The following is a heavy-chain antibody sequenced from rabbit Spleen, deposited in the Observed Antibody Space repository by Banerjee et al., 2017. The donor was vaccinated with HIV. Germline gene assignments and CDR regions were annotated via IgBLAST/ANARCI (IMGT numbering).Heavy chain of an antibody. Sequence: QEQLVESGGGLVKPEGSLTLTCTASGFSFSSSYWICWVRQAPGKGLEWIARIHSTNYWTGYATWAKGRFTISKTSSTTVTLQMTSLTAADTATYFCAIATMTMVITDLWGPGTLVTVS. CDR1: GFSFSSSYW. V-gene: IGHV1S45*01. D-gene: IGHD2-1*01. CDR2: IHSTNYWT. CDR3: AIATMTMVITDL. J-gene: IGHJ6*01.